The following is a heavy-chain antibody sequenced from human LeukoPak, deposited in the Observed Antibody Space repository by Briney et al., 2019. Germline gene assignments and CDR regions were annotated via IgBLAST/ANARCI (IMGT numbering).Heavy chain of an antibody. V-gene: IGHV4-39*07. CDR2: IYDNGNT. CDR1: GASVTSTGYC. CDR3: AKEEYAFNSYMDF. Sequence: PSETLSLTCTVSGASVTSTGYCWAWLRQPPGKGLEWIGSIYDNGNTYYNPPLTSRVTLSLDTSKNQFSLKLSSVTAADTAVYYCAKEEYAFNSYMDFWGKGTTVTVSS. D-gene: IGHD2-2*01. J-gene: IGHJ6*03.